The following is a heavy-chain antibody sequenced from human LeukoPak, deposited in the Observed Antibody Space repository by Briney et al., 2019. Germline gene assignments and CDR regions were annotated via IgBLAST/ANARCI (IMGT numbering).Heavy chain of an antibody. CDR3: ARAAYDFWSGYPPHMDV. V-gene: IGHV1-69*05. Sequence: SVKVSCKSSGGTFSSYAISWVRQPPGQGLEWMGRILPIFGTANYAQKFQGRVTITTDESTSTAYMELSSLRSEDTAVYYSARAAYDFWSGYPPHMDVWGKGTTVTVSS. CDR1: GGTFSSYA. J-gene: IGHJ6*03. CDR2: ILPIFGTA. D-gene: IGHD3-3*01.